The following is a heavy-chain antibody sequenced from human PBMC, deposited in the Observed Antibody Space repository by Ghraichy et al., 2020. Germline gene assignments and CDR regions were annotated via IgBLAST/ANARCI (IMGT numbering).Heavy chain of an antibody. CDR1: DVSFSSSAFS. Sequence: SQTLSLTCSVSDVSFSSSAFSCGWIRQPPGKRLEWIGNIYYSGSTYYNPSLKSRVSLSVHTSRNQISLRLRSVTAADTAVYYCARDARGHYDWLLENFDSWGQGILVTVAS. CDR2: IYYSGST. D-gene: IGHD3-9*01. J-gene: IGHJ4*02. CDR3: ARDARGHYDWLLENFDS. V-gene: IGHV4-39*07.